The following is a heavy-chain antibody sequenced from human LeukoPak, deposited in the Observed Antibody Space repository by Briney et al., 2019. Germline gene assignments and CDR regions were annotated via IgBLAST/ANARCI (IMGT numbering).Heavy chain of an antibody. CDR2: MNPNSGNT. J-gene: IGHJ6*02. V-gene: IGHV1-8*01. D-gene: IGHD3-22*01. CDR3: ARDYFDNSGSISSIYGLDV. CDR1: GYTFTSYD. Sequence: GASVKVSCKASGYTFTSYDINWVRQATGQGLEWMGWMNPNSGNTGYAPKFQGRVTMTRDTSIGTAYMELSSLRSEDTAVYYCARDYFDNSGSISSIYGLDVWGQGTTVTVSS.